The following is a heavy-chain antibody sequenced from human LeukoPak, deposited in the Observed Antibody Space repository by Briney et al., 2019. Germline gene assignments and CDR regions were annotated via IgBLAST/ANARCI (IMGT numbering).Heavy chain of an antibody. D-gene: IGHD6-13*01. Sequence: GGSLRLSCAASGFTFSSYSMNWVRQAPGKGLEWVSSISSSSSYIYYADSVKGRFTISRDNAKNSLCLQMNSLRAEDTAVYYCARDKQQLGPGGMDVWGQGTTVTVSS. V-gene: IGHV3-21*01. CDR1: GFTFSSYS. J-gene: IGHJ6*02. CDR3: ARDKQQLGPGGMDV. CDR2: ISSSSSYI.